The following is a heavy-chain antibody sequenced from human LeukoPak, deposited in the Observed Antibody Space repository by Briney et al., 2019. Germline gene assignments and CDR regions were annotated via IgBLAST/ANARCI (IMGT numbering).Heavy chain of an antibody. D-gene: IGHD3-22*01. V-gene: IGHV4-39*07. J-gene: IGHJ6*03. CDR1: GGSISSSSYY. CDR3: ARQIGYDSSGYYYVLYYYYYMDV. CDR2: IYYSGST. Sequence: SETLSLTCTVSGGSISSSSYYWGWIRHPPGKGLEWIGSIYYSGSTYYNPSLKSRVTISVDTSKNQFSLKLSSVTAADTAVYYCARQIGYDSSGYYYVLYYYYYMDVWGKGTTVTISS.